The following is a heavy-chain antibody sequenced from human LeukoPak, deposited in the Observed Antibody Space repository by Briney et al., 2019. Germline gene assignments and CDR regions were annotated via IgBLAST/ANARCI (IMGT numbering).Heavy chain of an antibody. J-gene: IGHJ4*02. Sequence: PGRSLRLSCAASGFTFSSYAMHWVRQAPGKGLEWVAVISYDGSNKYYADSVKGRFTISRDNSKHTLYLQMNSLRAEDTAVYYCARDLGSWGQGTLVTVSS. V-gene: IGHV3-30-3*01. CDR2: ISYDGSNK. CDR1: GFTFSSYA. CDR3: ARDLGS. D-gene: IGHD3-16*01.